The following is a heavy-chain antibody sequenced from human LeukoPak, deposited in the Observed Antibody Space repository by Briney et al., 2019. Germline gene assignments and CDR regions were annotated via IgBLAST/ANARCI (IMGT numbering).Heavy chain of an antibody. CDR2: ISSSGTTM. V-gene: IGHV3-11*01. CDR3: ARALRDAFDI. J-gene: IGHJ3*02. Sequence: GGSLRLSCAASGFTFGDYYMGWVRQAPGKGLEWVSYISSSGTTMLYPDSVKGRFTISRDNAQNSLYLQLSSLRAGDTAVYYCARALRDAFDIWGQGTMVTVSS. CDR1: GFTFGDYY.